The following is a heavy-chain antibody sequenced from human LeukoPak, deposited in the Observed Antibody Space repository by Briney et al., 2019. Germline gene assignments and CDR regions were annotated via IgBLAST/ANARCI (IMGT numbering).Heavy chain of an antibody. V-gene: IGHV1-69*04. J-gene: IGHJ5*02. CDR3: ASGTGTTWEYWFDP. CDR2: IIPILGIA. Sequence: SVNVSCKASGGTFSSYAISWVRQAPGQGLEWMGRIIPILGIANYAQKFQGRVTITADKSTSTAYMELSSLRSEDTAVYYCASGTGTTWEYWFDPWGQGTLVTVSS. D-gene: IGHD1-1*01. CDR1: GGTFSSYA.